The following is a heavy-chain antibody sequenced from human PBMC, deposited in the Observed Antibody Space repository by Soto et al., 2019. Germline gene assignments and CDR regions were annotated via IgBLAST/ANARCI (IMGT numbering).Heavy chain of an antibody. CDR2: ISDSGSNT. CDR3: VFWVIGHFDY. D-gene: IGHD3-16*01. V-gene: IGHV3-23*01. J-gene: IGHJ4*02. CDR1: GLTFRNHA. Sequence: EVQLLESGGDLIQPGGSLRLSCAASGLTFRNHAMSWVRQAPGKGLEWVSTISDSGSNTHYADSVKGRFIISRDNSKSTMDLQMKSLRAEDKAKYYCVFWVIGHFDYWGRGTVVTVSS.